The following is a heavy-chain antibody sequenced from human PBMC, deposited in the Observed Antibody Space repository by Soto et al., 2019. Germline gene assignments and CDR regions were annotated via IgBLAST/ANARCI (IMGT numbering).Heavy chain of an antibody. CDR1: GFTFSSYA. J-gene: IGHJ4*02. V-gene: IGHV3-23*01. Sequence: PGESLKISCAASGFTFSSYAMSWVRQAPGKGLEWVSAISGSGGSTYYADSVKGRFTISRDNSKNTLYLQMNSLRAEDTAVYYCAKVRQLRPEGYFDYWGQGTLVTVSS. D-gene: IGHD6-13*01. CDR3: AKVRQLRPEGYFDY. CDR2: ISGSGGST.